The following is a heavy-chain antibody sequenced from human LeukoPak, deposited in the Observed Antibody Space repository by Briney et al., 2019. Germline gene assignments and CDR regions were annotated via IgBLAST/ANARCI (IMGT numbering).Heavy chain of an antibody. J-gene: IGHJ6*02. CDR1: GFTFSSYV. CDR3: ARDNYGGNSFYYYGMDV. Sequence: GGSLRLSCAASGFTFSSYVMHWVRQAPGKGLEWVAVISCDGSNKYYADSVKGRFTISRDNSKNTLYLQMNSLRAEDTAVYYCARDNYGGNSFYYYGMDVWGQGTTVTVSS. D-gene: IGHD4-23*01. V-gene: IGHV3-30-3*01. CDR2: ISCDGSNK.